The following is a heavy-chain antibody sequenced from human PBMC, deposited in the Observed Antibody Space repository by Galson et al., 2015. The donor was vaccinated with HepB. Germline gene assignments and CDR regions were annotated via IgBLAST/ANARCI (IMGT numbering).Heavy chain of an antibody. D-gene: IGHD3-22*01. J-gene: IGHJ4*02. CDR1: GFTFSSYA. CDR3: AKDGPYYYDSRLYFDY. V-gene: IGHV3-23*01. CDR2: ISGSGGST. Sequence: SLRLSCAASGFTFSSYAMSWVRQAPGKGLEWVSAISGSGGSTYYADSVKGRFTISRDNSKNTLYLQMNSLRAEDTAVYYCAKDGPYYYDSRLYFDYWGQGTLVTVSS.